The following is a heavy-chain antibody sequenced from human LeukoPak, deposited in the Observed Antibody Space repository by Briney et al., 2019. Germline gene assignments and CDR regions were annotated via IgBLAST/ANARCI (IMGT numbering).Heavy chain of an antibody. Sequence: GGSLRLSCAASGFTVSSNYMSWVRQAPGKGLEWVSVIYSGGSTYYADSVKGRFTISRDNSKNTLYLQMNSLRAEDTAVYYCARDNYSSSSDNWFDPWGQGTLVTVSS. J-gene: IGHJ5*02. CDR2: IYSGGST. V-gene: IGHV3-53*01. CDR1: GFTVSSNY. CDR3: ARDNYSSSSDNWFDP. D-gene: IGHD6-6*01.